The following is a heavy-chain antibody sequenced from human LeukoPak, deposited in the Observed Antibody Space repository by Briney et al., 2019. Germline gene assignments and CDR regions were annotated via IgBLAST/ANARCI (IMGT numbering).Heavy chain of an antibody. CDR2: ISSSGSTI. J-gene: IGHJ4*02. V-gene: IGHV3-48*03. D-gene: IGHD1-26*01. Sequence: PGGSLRLSCAASGFTFSSYEMNWVRQAPGKGLEWVSYISSSGSTIYYADSVKGRFTISRDNAKNSLYLQMNSLRAEDTAVYYCASLSGSYARDYWGQGTLVTVSS. CDR1: GFTFSSYE. CDR3: ASLSGSYARDY.